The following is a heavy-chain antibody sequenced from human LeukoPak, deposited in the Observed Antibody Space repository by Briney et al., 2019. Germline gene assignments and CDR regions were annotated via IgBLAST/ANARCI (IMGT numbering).Heavy chain of an antibody. CDR1: GFTVSSNY. Sequence: GGSLRLSCAASGFTVSSNYMSWVRQAPGKGLERGSIIYSGGSTYYTDSVRGRFIISRDISKNTLYLRMNSLRAEDTAVYYCARVGDCGRASCYAIDYWGQGTLVTVSS. CDR3: ARVGDCGRASCYAIDY. D-gene: IGHD2-2*01. V-gene: IGHV3-66*01. J-gene: IGHJ4*02. CDR2: IYSGGST.